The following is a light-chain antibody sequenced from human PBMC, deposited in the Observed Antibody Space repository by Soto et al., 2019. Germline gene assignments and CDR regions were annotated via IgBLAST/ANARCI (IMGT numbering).Light chain of an antibody. CDR2: DVS. CDR3: SSYTSSSTGV. J-gene: IGLJ1*01. Sequence: LTQPASVAGSPGQSLTISCTGTSSDVGGYNYVSWYQQHPGKAPKLMIYDVSNRPSGVSNRFSGSKSGNTASLTISGLQAEDEADYYCSSYTSSSTGVFGTGTKVTVL. CDR1: SSDVGGYNY. V-gene: IGLV2-14*01.